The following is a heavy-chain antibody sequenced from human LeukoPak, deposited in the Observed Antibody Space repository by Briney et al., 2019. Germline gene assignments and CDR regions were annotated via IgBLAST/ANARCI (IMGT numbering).Heavy chain of an antibody. CDR2: ISAYNGNT. CDR3: ARTSFFYYYSSGYPDY. V-gene: IGHV1-18*01. Sequence: ASVKVSCKASGYTFTSYGISWARQAPGQGLEWMGWISAYNGNTNYAQKLQGRVTMTTDTSTSTAYMELRSLRSDDTAVYYCARTSFFYYYSSGYPDYWGQGTLVTVSS. J-gene: IGHJ4*02. D-gene: IGHD3-22*01. CDR1: GYTFTSYG.